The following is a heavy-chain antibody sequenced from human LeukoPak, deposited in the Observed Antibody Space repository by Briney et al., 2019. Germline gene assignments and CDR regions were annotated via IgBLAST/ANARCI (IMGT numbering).Heavy chain of an antibody. CDR2: TSYSGT. CDR3: ATAEWEYFYFDS. V-gene: IGHV4-31*03. D-gene: IGHD1-26*01. CDR1: GGSVSRGGYY. Sequence: NPSETLSLTCTVSGGSVSRGGYYWSWIRQHPGKGLEWIGYTSYSGTYYDPSLMSRITISVDRSQNQFSLKMGDVTAADTAVHFCATAEWEYFYFDSWGQGALVAVSS. J-gene: IGHJ4*02.